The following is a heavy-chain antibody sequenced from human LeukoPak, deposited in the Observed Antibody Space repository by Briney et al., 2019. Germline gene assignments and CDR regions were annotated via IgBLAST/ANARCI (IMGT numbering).Heavy chain of an antibody. J-gene: IGHJ4*02. CDR3: ARQGSGLDF. CDR2: INPNSGDT. D-gene: IGHD3-10*01. CDR1: GYYFTSYY. V-gene: IGHV1-2*02. Sequence: ASVKVSCKASGYYFTSYYLHWVRQAPGQGLEWMGWINPNSGDTHYAQKFQGRVTMTSDTSISTAYMELSRLKSDDTAIYYCARQGSGLDFWGRGTLVTVSS.